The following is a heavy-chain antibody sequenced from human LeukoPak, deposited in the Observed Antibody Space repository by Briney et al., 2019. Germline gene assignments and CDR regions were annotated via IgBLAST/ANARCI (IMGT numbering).Heavy chain of an antibody. J-gene: IGHJ4*02. CDR3: ATRWELTFDY. CDR2: FDPEDGET. Sequence: ASVKVSCKASGYTFTGYYMHWVRQAPGQGLEWMGGFDPEDGETIYAQKFQGRVTMTEDTSTDTAYMELSSLRSEDTAVYYCATRWELTFDYWGQGTLVTVSS. CDR1: GYTFTGYY. V-gene: IGHV1-24*01. D-gene: IGHD1-26*01.